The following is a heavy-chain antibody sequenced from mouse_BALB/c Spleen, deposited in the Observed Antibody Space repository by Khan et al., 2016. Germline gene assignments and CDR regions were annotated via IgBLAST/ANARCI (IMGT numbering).Heavy chain of an antibody. CDR2: IDTNTGEP. CDR3: ARWGYDYAWFAY. V-gene: IGHV9-3*02. Sequence: QVQLKQSGPELKKPGETVKISCKASGYSFTNYGMNWVKQAPGKGLKWMGWIDTNTGEPTYAEEFKGRFAFSLETSAITAYLQINNLKNDDTATYFCARWGYDYAWFAYWGQGTLVTVSA. CDR1: GYSFTNYG. J-gene: IGHJ3*01. D-gene: IGHD2-4*01.